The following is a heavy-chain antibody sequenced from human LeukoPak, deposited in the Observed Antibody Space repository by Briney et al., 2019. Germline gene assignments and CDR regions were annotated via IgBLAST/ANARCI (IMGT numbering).Heavy chain of an antibody. Sequence: GASVMLSCKASGYTFTSYGISWVRQAPGQGLEWMGWISAYNGNTNFAQKLQGRITMTTDTSTSTAYMELRSLRSDDTAVYYCAREGGYYYPPYYFDYWGQGTLVTVSS. CDR3: AREGGYYYPPYYFDY. CDR1: GYTFTSYG. V-gene: IGHV1-18*01. CDR2: ISAYNGNT. J-gene: IGHJ4*02. D-gene: IGHD3-22*01.